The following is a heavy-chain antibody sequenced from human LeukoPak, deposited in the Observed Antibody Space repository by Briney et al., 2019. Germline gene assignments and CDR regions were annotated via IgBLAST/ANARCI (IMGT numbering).Heavy chain of an antibody. CDR2: IFNSGST. J-gene: IGHJ5*02. Sequence: PSETLSLTCTVSGYSISSGNYWGWFRRPPGRGLGGIGRIFNSGSTYYNPSLKSRVTIQLDTPKNQFSLSLSPLTAADTAVYYCARPEEDIVVVPAATCFDPWGQGTLVTVSS. V-gene: IGHV4-38-2*02. D-gene: IGHD2-2*01. CDR3: ARPEEDIVVVPAATCFDP. CDR1: GYSISSGNY.